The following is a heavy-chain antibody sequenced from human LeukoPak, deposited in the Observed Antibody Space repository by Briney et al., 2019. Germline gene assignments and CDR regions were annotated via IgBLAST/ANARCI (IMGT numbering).Heavy chain of an antibody. CDR1: GGSISNNY. CDR2: IYYSGST. V-gene: IGHV4-59*01. D-gene: IGHD6-13*01. J-gene: IGHJ3*02. Sequence: SETLSLTCTVSGGSISNNYWSWIRQPPGKGLEWLGYIYYSGSTNYNPSLQSRVTISLDTSKNQFSLKLSSVTAADTAVYYCVRDGSSSWLDAFDIWGQGTMVTVSS. CDR3: VRDGSSSWLDAFDI.